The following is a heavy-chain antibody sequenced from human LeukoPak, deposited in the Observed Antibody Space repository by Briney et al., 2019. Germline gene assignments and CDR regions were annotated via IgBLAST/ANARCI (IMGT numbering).Heavy chain of an antibody. CDR3: SGQDSSGYSFAY. CDR2: IYSGDSDT. Sequence: GESLKLSCKGSGYSFTNYCIAWVRQASGKGLEWMGIIYSGDSDTRYSPSFQGQHTISADTSINTTSLPGSSLKASHNAIYFCSGQDSSGYSFAYWGQGTLVTVSS. CDR1: GYSFTNYC. D-gene: IGHD3-22*01. V-gene: IGHV5-51*01. J-gene: IGHJ4*02.